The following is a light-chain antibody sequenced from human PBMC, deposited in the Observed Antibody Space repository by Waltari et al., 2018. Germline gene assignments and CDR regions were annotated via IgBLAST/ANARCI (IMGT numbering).Light chain of an antibody. CDR2: VTSDGRQ. V-gene: IGLV4-69*01. Sequence: QLVLTQSPSASASPGASVKLTCTLSGGHSGYAIAWHQQHPEKGPRFLMKVTSDGRQNKGDGIPDRFSGSSSGAERYLTISSLQSEDEADYYCQTWASGLYGFGTGTKVTVV. J-gene: IGLJ1*01. CDR3: QTWASGLYG. CDR1: GGHSGYA.